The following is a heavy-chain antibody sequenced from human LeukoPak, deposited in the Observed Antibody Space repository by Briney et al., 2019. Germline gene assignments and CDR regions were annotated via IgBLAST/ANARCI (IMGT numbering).Heavy chain of an antibody. CDR2: ISPYNGNT. V-gene: IGHV1-18*01. Sequence: ASVKVSCKASGYTFTSYGIIWVRQAPGQGLEWTGWISPYNGNTNYAQKLQGRVTMTTDTSTRTAYMGLRSLRSDDTAVYYCAREITTGNFDYWGQGTLVTVSS. CDR1: GYTFTSYG. D-gene: IGHD4-11*01. J-gene: IGHJ4*02. CDR3: AREITTGNFDY.